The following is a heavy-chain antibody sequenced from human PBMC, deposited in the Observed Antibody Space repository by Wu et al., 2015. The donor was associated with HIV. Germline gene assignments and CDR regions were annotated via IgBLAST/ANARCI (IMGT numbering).Heavy chain of an antibody. CDR2: INPNSGGT. Sequence: QVQLVQSGAEVKKPGASVKVSCKASGYTFTGYYMHWVRQAPGQGLEWMGWINPNSGGTNYAQKFQGRVTMTRDTSISTAYMELSRLRSDDTAVYYCARDRRAFIVVPAATHAFDIWAKGQWSPSL. CDR3: ARDRRAFIVVPAATHAFDI. CDR1: GYTFTGYY. D-gene: IGHD2-2*01. V-gene: IGHV1-2*02. J-gene: IGHJ3*02.